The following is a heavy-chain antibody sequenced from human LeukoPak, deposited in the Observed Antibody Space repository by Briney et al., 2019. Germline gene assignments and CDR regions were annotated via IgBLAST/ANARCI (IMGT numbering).Heavy chain of an antibody. Sequence: PSETLSLTCTVSGASFSRDTCYWGWIRQSPEKGLEWIGSIDSSGTTHYNSSLKSRVIISVDTSKNQVSLNLTSVTFADTAVYYCARHGYIQFWLYWGQGTQVIVSS. CDR2: IDSSGTT. V-gene: IGHV4-39*01. CDR1: GASFSRDTCY. CDR3: ARHGYIQFWLY. D-gene: IGHD5-18*01. J-gene: IGHJ4*02.